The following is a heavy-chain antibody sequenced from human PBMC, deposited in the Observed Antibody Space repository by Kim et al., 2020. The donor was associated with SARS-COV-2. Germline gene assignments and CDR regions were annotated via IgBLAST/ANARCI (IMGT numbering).Heavy chain of an antibody. CDR1: GFTFNTYW. CDR2: IKQDGSDK. J-gene: IGHJ4*02. D-gene: IGHD4-17*01. CDR3: ARYVGGDLDY. V-gene: IGHV3-7*03. Sequence: GGSLRLFCAASGFTFNTYWMAWVRQAPGKGLEWVANIKQDGSDKNYVDSVKGRFTISRDNAKNSLYLQMNSLRVEDTAVYYCARYVGGDLDYWSQGTLVTVSS.